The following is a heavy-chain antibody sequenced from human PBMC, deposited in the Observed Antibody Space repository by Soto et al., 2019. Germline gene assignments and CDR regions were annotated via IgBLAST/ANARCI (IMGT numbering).Heavy chain of an antibody. V-gene: IGHV3-30*18. CDR3: AKVVEKIAVAATYGMDV. CDR1: GFTFSSYG. Sequence: GGSLRLSCAASGFTFSSYGMHWVRQAPGKGLEWVAVISYDGSNKYYADSVKGRFTISRDNSKNTLYLQMNSLRAEDTAVYYCAKVVEKIAVAATYGMDVWGQGTTVTVSS. D-gene: IGHD6-19*01. J-gene: IGHJ6*02. CDR2: ISYDGSNK.